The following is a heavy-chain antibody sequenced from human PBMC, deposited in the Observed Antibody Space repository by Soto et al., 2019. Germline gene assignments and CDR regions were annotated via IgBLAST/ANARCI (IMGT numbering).Heavy chain of an antibody. J-gene: IGHJ6*02. D-gene: IGHD4-17*01. CDR3: ARVRDAYYYYGMDV. CDR2: INPSGGST. Sequence: ASVKVSCKASGYTFTRYYIHWVRQAPGQGFEWMGIINPSGGSTNYAQKFQGRVTMTSDASTSTVYMEVSSLRSEDTAVYYCARVRDAYYYYGMDVWGQGTTVTVSS. V-gene: IGHV1-46*01. CDR1: GYTFTRYY.